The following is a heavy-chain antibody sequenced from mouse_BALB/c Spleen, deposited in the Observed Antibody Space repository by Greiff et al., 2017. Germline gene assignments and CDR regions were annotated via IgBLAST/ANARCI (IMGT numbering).Heavy chain of an antibody. V-gene: IGHV1-54*03. CDR2: INPGSGGT. CDR1: GYAFTNYL. D-gene: IGHD1-1*01. J-gene: IGHJ2*01. Sequence: VKLMESGAELVRPGTSVKVSCKASGYAFTNYLIEWVKQRPGQGLEWIGVINPGSGGTNYNEKFKGKATLTADKSSSTAYMQLSSLTSDDSAVYFCARASITTVVATPFDYWGQGTTLTVSS. CDR3: ARASITTVVATPFDY.